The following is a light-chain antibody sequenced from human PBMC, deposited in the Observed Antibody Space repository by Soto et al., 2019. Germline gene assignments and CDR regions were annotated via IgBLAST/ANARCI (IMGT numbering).Light chain of an antibody. CDR2: GAS. Sequence: EIVLTQSPGTLSLSPGERATLYCRASQSVTGTYLAWFQQKPGQAPRLLIYGASSRATGIPDRFSGSGFGTDLTLSITRLEPEDFAVYYCQQYGTSPPAYTFGQGTKLEIK. CDR3: QQYGTSPPAYT. V-gene: IGKV3-20*01. CDR1: QSVTGTY. J-gene: IGKJ2*01.